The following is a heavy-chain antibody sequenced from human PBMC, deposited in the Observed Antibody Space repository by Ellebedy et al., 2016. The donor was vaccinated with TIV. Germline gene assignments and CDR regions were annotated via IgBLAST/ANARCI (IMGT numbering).Heavy chain of an antibody. J-gene: IGHJ6*02. CDR3: TRGGDSANYYKGAYGMDV. Sequence: AASVKVSCKASGYTFTHYGISWVRQAPGQGLELMGWINPNSGGTNYAQKFQGRVTMTRDTSISTAYMELSGLRSDDTAVYYCTRGGDSANYYKGAYGMDVWGQGTTVTVSS. V-gene: IGHV1-2*02. CDR2: INPNSGGT. CDR1: GYTFTHYG. D-gene: IGHD3-10*01.